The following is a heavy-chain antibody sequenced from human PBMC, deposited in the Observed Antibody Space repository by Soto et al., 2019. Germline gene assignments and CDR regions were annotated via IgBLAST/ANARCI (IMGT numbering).Heavy chain of an antibody. CDR3: ATDDMNRGRFDF. CDR1: GHSSTHNG. J-gene: IGHJ4*01. V-gene: IGHV1-18*01. CDR2: ININRGDV. Sequence: ASVKVSCKASGHSSTHNGISWVRRAPGQGLERMGWININRGDVNHAPKLQGRVTLTTDTSTTTAYMELRSLRLDDTAVYFCATDDMNRGRFDFWGHGTLVTVS.